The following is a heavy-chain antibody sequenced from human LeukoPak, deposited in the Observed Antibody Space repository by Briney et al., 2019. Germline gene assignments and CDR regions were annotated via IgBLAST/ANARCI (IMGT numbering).Heavy chain of an antibody. CDR1: GFTFSTFW. Sequence: GGSLRLSCAASGFTFSTFWMYWVRQPPGKGLGWVSRINPDGRSTSYADSVKGRFTISRDNSKNALYLQMSSLRAEDTAVYYCAREYTSSFDLWGQGTLVTVSS. V-gene: IGHV3-74*01. CDR3: AREYTSSFDL. D-gene: IGHD6-19*01. CDR2: INPDGRST. J-gene: IGHJ5*02.